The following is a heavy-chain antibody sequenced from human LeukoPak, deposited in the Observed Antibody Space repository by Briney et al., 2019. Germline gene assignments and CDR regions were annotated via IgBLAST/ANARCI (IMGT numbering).Heavy chain of an antibody. CDR1: GGSISSGGYS. CDR3: ARASYMITFGGVIVSSPFDY. J-gene: IGHJ4*02. V-gene: IGHV4-30-2*01. D-gene: IGHD3-16*02. CDR2: IYHSGST. Sequence: PSQTLSLTCAVSGGSISSGGYSWSWIRQPPGKGLEWIRYIYHSGSTYYNPSLKSRVTISVDRSKNQFSLKLSSVTAADTAVYYCARASYMITFGGVIVSSPFDYWGQGTLVTVSS.